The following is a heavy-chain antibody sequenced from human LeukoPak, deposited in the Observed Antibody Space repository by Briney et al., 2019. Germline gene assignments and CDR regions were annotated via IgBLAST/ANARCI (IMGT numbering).Heavy chain of an antibody. Sequence: PGGSLRLSCEASGFTFSNYAMGWVRQAPGKGLEWVSVISGGGVTTDYADSVKGRFTISRDNSKNTLYLQMNSLRAEDTAVYYCAKDASGSSRRWFDPWGQGTLVTVSS. J-gene: IGHJ5*02. CDR1: GFTFSNYA. CDR2: ISGGGVTT. CDR3: AKDASGSSRRWFDP. V-gene: IGHV3-23*01. D-gene: IGHD1-26*01.